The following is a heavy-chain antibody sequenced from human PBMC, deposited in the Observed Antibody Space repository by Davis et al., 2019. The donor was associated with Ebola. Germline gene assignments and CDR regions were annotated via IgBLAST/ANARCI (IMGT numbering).Heavy chain of an antibody. V-gene: IGHV3-7*01. CDR2: IKQGGSEK. D-gene: IGHD3-10*01. J-gene: IGHJ4*02. Sequence: GESLKISCAASGFTLRSHAMSWFRQAPGKGLEWVANIKQGGSEKFYVDSVKGRFTISRDDAKNSLYLQMNSLRAEDTAFYYCARGPDFGSRTDFFDYWGPGTLVTVSS. CDR1: GFTLRSHA. CDR3: ARGPDFGSRTDFFDY.